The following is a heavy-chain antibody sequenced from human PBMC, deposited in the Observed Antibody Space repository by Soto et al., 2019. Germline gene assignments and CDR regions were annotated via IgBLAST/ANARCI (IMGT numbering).Heavy chain of an antibody. J-gene: IGHJ6*02. CDR1: GYTFTSYG. Sequence: GTSVKVSCKASGYTFTSYGISWVRQAPGQGLEWMGWISAYNGNTNYAQKLQGRVTMTTDTSTSTAYMELRSLRSDDTAVYYCARERGDILIYGMDVWGQGTTVTVSS. D-gene: IGHD3-9*01. CDR3: ARERGDILIYGMDV. V-gene: IGHV1-18*01. CDR2: ISAYNGNT.